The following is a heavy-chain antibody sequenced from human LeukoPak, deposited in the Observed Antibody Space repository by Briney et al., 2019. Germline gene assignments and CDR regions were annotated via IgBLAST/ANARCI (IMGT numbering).Heavy chain of an antibody. CDR2: INHSGST. CDR3: ARGRLRYGDYHDY. CDR1: GGSFSGYY. Sequence: PSETLSLTCAVYGGSFSGYYWSWIRQPPVKGLEWIGEINHSGSTNYNPSLKSRVTISVDTSKNQFSLKLSSVTAADTAVYYCARGRLRYGDYHDYWGQGTLVTVSS. J-gene: IGHJ4*02. D-gene: IGHD4-17*01. V-gene: IGHV4-34*01.